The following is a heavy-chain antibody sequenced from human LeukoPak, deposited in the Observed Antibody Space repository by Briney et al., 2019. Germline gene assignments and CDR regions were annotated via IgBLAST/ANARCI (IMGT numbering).Heavy chain of an antibody. V-gene: IGHV3-21*01. CDR2: ISSSSSYI. Sequence: GGSLRLSCAASGFTFSSYSMNWVRQAPGKGLEWVSPISSSSSYIYYADSVKGRFTISRGNAKNSLYLQMNSLRAEDTAVYYCASYDSRRTSGYWGQGTLVTVSS. CDR3: ASYDSRRTSGY. CDR1: GFTFSSYS. D-gene: IGHD3-22*01. J-gene: IGHJ4*02.